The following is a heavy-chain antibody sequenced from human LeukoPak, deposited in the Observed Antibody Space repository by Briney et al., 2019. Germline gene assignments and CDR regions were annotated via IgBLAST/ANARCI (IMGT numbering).Heavy chain of an antibody. CDR1: GVTFSSYS. Sequence: GGSLRLSCADSGVTFSSYSMNWGREGPGEGVEWVSSISSSSSYIYYADSVKGRFTISRDNAKNSLYLQMNSLRAADTAVYYCARDFATPNVNYWGQGTLVTVSS. CDR2: ISSSSSYI. CDR3: ARDFATPNVNY. V-gene: IGHV3-21*01. J-gene: IGHJ4*02. D-gene: IGHD3-16*01.